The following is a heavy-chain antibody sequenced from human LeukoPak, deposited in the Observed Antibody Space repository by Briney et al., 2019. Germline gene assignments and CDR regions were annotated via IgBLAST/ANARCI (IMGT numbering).Heavy chain of an antibody. D-gene: IGHD3-22*01. CDR2: IYYSGST. V-gene: IGHV4-30-4*01. J-gene: IGHJ4*02. CDR1: GGSISSGDYY. Sequence: SETLSLTCTVSGGSISSGDYYWSWIRQPPGKGLERIGYIYYSGSTYYNPSLKSRVTISVDTSKNQFSLKLSSVTAADTAVYYCARGYYYDSSGYYPLDYWGQGTLVTVSS. CDR3: ARGYYYDSSGYYPLDY.